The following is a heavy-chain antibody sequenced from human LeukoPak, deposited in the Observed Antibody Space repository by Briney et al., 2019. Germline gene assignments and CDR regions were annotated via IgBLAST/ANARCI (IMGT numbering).Heavy chain of an antibody. V-gene: IGHV3-30-3*01. CDR3: ARDEDCSSTSCYSNWFDP. D-gene: IGHD2-2*01. CDR2: ISYDGSNK. CDR1: GFTFSSYA. Sequence: PGRSLRLSCAASGFTFSSYAMHWVRQAPGKGLEWVAVISYDGSNKYYADSVKGRFTISRDNSKNTLYLQMNSLRAEDTAVYYCARDEDCSSTSCYSNWFDPWRQGSLVTVSS. J-gene: IGHJ5*02.